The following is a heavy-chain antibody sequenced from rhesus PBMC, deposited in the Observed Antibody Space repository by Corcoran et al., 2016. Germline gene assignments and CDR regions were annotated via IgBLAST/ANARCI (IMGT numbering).Heavy chain of an antibody. D-gene: IGHD3-28*01. Sequence: QVQLQESGPGLVKPSETLSLTCAVSGGSISDDYYWNWIRQPPGKGLEWIGYIYGSGGGTNYNPALNNRVTMSIDTSKNQFSLKLSSVTAADTAVYYCEGDSGYYATFDYWGQGVLVTVSS. J-gene: IGHJ4*01. CDR2: IYGSGGGT. V-gene: IGHV4-106*01. CDR3: EGDSGYYATFDY. CDR1: GGSISDDYY.